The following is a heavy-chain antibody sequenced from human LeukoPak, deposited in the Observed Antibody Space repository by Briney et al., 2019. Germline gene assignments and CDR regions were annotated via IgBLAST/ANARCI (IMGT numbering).Heavy chain of an antibody. CDR1: GFSFTTYN. V-gene: IGHV3-30*03. D-gene: IGHD6-19*01. CDR2: ISYDGNIK. J-gene: IGHJ4*02. Sequence: GTSLRLSCAASGFSFTTYNFHWVRQGPGEGLKWLAFISYDGNIKYADSVKGRFTISRDNAKNSLYLQMNSLRAEDTAVYYCASGGGSGWFRVPYYFDYWGQGTLVTVSS. CDR3: ASGGGSGWFRVPYYFDY.